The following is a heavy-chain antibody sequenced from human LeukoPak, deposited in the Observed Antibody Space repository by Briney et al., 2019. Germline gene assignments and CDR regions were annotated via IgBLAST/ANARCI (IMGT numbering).Heavy chain of an antibody. CDR2: ISGSGGST. CDR3: ASGVSEYYYDSSGYDY. V-gene: IGHV3-23*01. Sequence: LTGGSLRLSCAASGFTFSSHGMSWVRQAPGKGLEWVSAISGSGGSTYYADSVKGRFTISRDNSKNTLYLQMNSLRAEDTAVYYCASGVSEYYYDSSGYDYWGQGTLVTVSS. J-gene: IGHJ4*02. D-gene: IGHD3-22*01. CDR1: GFTFSSHG.